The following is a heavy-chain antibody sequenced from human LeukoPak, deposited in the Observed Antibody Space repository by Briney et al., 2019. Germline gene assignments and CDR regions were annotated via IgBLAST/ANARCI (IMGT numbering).Heavy chain of an antibody. D-gene: IGHD5-18*01. CDR2: ISSSSSYT. CDR3: ARDGTTAMARVDY. CDR1: GFTFSDYY. V-gene: IGHV3-11*06. Sequence: PGGSLRLSCAASGFTFSDYYMSWIRQAPGKGLEWVSYISSSSSYTNYADSVKGRFTISRDNAKNSLCLQMNSLRAEDTAVYYCARDGTTAMARVDYWGQGTLVTVSS. J-gene: IGHJ4*02.